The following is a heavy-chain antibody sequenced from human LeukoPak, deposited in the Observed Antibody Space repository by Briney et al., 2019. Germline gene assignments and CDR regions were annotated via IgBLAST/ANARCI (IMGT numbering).Heavy chain of an antibody. D-gene: IGHD6-19*01. J-gene: IGHJ4*02. V-gene: IGHV4-59*01. CDR2: IYYSGST. CDR3: ASLGSSGWYYFDY. CDR1: GASISSYY. Sequence: PSETLSLTCTVSGASISSYYWSSVRQPPRKGLGWVGYIYYSGSTNHNPTLKSRVTISVATSKTQFSLKLSSVTAAATAVYYCASLGSSGWYYFDYWGQGTLVTVSS.